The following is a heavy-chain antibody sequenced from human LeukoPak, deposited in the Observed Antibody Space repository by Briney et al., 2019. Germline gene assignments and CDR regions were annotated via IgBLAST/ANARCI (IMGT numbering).Heavy chain of an antibody. CDR2: INPSGGST. J-gene: IGHJ3*02. Sequence: ASVKVSCKASGYTFTSYYIHWVRQAPGQGLEWMGIINPSGGSTSYAQKFQGRVTMTRDMSTSTVYMELSSLRSEDTAVYYCARRYCSGGSCYSSSSGWVDAFDIWGQGTMVTVSS. D-gene: IGHD2-15*01. CDR1: GYTFTSYY. V-gene: IGHV1-46*01. CDR3: ARRYCSGGSCYSSSSGWVDAFDI.